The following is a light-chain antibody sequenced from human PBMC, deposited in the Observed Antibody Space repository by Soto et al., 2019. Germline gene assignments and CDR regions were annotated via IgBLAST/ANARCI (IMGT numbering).Light chain of an antibody. CDR2: GAS. V-gene: IGKV3-20*01. CDR3: QQYGSSAWT. CDR1: QSVSSSY. Sequence: MLSQSPSTLSLSPGERATLSCRASQSVSSSYLAWYQQKPGQAPRLLIYGASSRATGIPDRFSGSGSGTDFTLTISRLEPEDFAVYYCQQYGSSAWTFGQGTKVDIK. J-gene: IGKJ1*01.